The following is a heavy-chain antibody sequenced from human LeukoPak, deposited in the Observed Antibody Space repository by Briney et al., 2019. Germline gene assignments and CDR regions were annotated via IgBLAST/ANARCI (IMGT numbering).Heavy chain of an antibody. V-gene: IGHV1-24*01. CDR3: ATVDSYGGYYFDY. D-gene: IGHD5-18*01. J-gene: IGHJ4*02. CDR1: GYTLTELS. CDR2: FDPEDGET. Sequence: ASVKVSCKVSGYTLTELSMHWVRQAPGKGLEWMGGFDPEDGETIYAQKFQGRVTMTEDISTDTAYMELSSLRSEDTAVYYCATVDSYGGYYFDYWGQGTLVTVSS.